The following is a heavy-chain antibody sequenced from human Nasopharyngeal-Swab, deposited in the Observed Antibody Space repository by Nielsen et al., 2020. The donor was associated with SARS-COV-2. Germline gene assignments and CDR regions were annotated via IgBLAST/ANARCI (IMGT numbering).Heavy chain of an antibody. D-gene: IGHD1-1*01. CDR2: ISTKTRAP. J-gene: IGHJ4*02. Sequence: ASVKVSCKASGYTFTSNVLNWVRQAPGQGPEYIVWISTKTRAPTYAQAFTGRFVISLDTSVSTTYLQISSLKADDTAVYYCARENQEYANNWIDYWGQGTQVTVSS. CDR1: GYTFTSNV. CDR3: ARENQEYANNWIDY. V-gene: IGHV7-4-1*02.